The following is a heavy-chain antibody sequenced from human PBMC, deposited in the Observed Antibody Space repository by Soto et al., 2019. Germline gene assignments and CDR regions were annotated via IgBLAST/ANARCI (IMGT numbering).Heavy chain of an antibody. CDR2: IVVGSGNT. CDR3: AALRYFDSGASPTHANYGMEV. J-gene: IGHJ6*02. Sequence: QMQLVQSGPEVKKPGTSVKVSCKASGFTFTSSAMQWVRQARGQRLEWIGWIVVGSGNTNYAQKFQERVTITRDMSTSTAYMELSSLRSEDTAVYYCAALRYFDSGASPTHANYGMEVWGQGTTVTVSS. D-gene: IGHD3-9*01. CDR1: GFTFTSSA. V-gene: IGHV1-58*02.